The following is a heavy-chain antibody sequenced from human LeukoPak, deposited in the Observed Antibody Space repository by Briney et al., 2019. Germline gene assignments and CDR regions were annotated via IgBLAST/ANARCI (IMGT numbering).Heavy chain of an antibody. D-gene: IGHD1-1*01. CDR3: ATNNGRNY. CDR1: GFTFTNYW. CDR2: MNQDGSKK. V-gene: IGHV3-7*02. Sequence: GGSLRLSCAASGFTFTNYWMSWVRQAPGKGLEWVANMNQDGSKKYYMDSVKGRFTISRDNAKNSLYLQMNSLRAEDTAVYYCATNNGRNYWGQGTLVTVSP. J-gene: IGHJ4*02.